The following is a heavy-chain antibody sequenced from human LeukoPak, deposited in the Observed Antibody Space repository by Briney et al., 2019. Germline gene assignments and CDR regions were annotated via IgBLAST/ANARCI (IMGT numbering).Heavy chain of an antibody. D-gene: IGHD4-17*01. Sequence: RAPVKVSCKASGYTFTSYYMHWVRQAPGQGLGWMGIINPSGGSTSYAQKFQGRVTMTRDMSTSTVYMELSSLRSEDTAVYYCARSISVDYDLNHWGQGTLVTVYS. CDR3: ARSISVDYDLNH. V-gene: IGHV1-46*01. J-gene: IGHJ5*02. CDR2: INPSGGST. CDR1: GYTFTSYY.